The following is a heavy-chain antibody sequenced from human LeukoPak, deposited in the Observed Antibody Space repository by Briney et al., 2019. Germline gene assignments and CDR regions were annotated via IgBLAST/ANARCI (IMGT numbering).Heavy chain of an antibody. V-gene: IGHV3-23*01. Sequence: PGGTLRLSCAASGFTFSSYGMSWVRQAPGKGLEWVSGISGSAGSTYYADSVKGRFTISRDNSKNTLYLQMNSLRAEDTAVYYCAMFFTYYYDSSDYPLDYWGQGTLVTVSS. CDR1: GFTFSSYG. J-gene: IGHJ4*02. CDR2: ISGSAGST. D-gene: IGHD3-22*01. CDR3: AMFFTYYYDSSDYPLDY.